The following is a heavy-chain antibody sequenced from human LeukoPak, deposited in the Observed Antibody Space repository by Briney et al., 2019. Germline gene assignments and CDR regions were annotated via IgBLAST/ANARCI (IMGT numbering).Heavy chain of an antibody. CDR2: IIPIFGTA. D-gene: IGHD6-13*01. Sequence: GASVKVSCKASGGTFSSYAISWVRQAPGQGLEWMGRIIPIFGTANYAQKFQGRVTITTDESTSTAYMELSSLRSEDTAAYYCARDGIAAAGFGYWGQGTLVTVSS. CDR3: ARDGIAAAGFGY. CDR1: GGTFSSYA. J-gene: IGHJ4*02. V-gene: IGHV1-69*05.